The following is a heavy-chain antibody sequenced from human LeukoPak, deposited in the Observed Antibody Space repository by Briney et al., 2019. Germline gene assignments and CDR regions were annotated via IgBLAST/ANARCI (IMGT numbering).Heavy chain of an antibody. Sequence: SETLSLTCTVSGGSISSYYWSWIRQPPGKGLEWTGYIYYSGSTNYNPSLKSRVTISVDTSKSQFSLKLSSVTAADTAVYYCARHQYSSSSILLGYWGQGTLVTVSS. J-gene: IGHJ4*02. D-gene: IGHD6-6*01. CDR2: IYYSGST. CDR1: GGSISSYY. V-gene: IGHV4-59*08. CDR3: ARHQYSSSSILLGY.